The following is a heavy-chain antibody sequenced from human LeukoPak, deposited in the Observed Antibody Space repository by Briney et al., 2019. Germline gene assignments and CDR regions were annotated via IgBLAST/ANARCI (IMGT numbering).Heavy chain of an antibody. D-gene: IGHD4-17*01. J-gene: IGHJ4*02. CDR1: GYTFTSYG. CDR3: ARVGDGDYEHVDY. CDR2: ISAYNGNT. Sequence: ASVTVSCKASGYTFTSYGISWVRQAPGQGLEWMGWISAYNGNTNYAQKLQGRVTMTTDTSTSPAYMELRSRRSDDTAVYYCARVGDGDYEHVDYWGQGTLVTVSS. V-gene: IGHV1-18*04.